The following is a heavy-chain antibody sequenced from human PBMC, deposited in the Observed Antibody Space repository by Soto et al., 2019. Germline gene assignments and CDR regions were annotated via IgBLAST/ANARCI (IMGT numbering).Heavy chain of an antibody. V-gene: IGHV1-69*13. D-gene: IGHD1-26*01. J-gene: IGHJ5*02. CDR2: IIPIFGTA. CDR3: ARSLGAEHWFDP. Sequence: VASVKVSCKASGGTFSSYAISWVRQAPGQGLEWMGGIIPIFGTANYAQKFQGRVTITADESTSTAYMELSSLRSEDTAGYYCARSLGAEHWFDPWGQGTLVTVSS. CDR1: GGTFSSYA.